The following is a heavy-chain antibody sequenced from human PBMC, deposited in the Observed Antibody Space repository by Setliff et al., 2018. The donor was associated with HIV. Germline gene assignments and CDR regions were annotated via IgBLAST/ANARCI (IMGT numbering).Heavy chain of an antibody. CDR2: ISNYNGNT. CDR1: GYTFTSYG. J-gene: IGHJ3*02. D-gene: IGHD1-26*01. CDR3: ARASGGNSVENGFDI. Sequence: RASVKVSCKASGYTFTSYGITWVRQAPGQGLEWMGWISNYNGNTNYAQKFHGRVTMTTDTSTRTAYMEMRGLTYDDTAVYYCARASGGNSVENGFDIWGQGTMVTVSS. V-gene: IGHV1-18*01.